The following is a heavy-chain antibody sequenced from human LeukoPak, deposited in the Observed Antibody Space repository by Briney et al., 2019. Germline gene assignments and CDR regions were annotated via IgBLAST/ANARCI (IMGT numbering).Heavy chain of an antibody. J-gene: IGHJ6*02. Sequence: PSGTLSLTCAVYGGSFSGYYWSWIRQPPGKGLEWIGEINHSGSTNYNPSLKSRVTISVDTSKNQFSLKLSSVTAADTAVYYCARAPSYDFWSGYSLSPYYYYGMDVWGQGTTVTVSS. D-gene: IGHD3-3*01. CDR2: INHSGST. CDR1: GGSFSGYY. V-gene: IGHV4-34*01. CDR3: ARAPSYDFWSGYSLSPYYYYGMDV.